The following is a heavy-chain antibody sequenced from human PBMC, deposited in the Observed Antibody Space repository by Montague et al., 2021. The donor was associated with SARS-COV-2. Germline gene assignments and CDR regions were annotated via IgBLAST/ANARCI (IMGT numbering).Heavy chain of an antibody. CDR1: GVSISSYY. CDR2: IYYTGST. Sequence: SETLSLTCTVSGVSISSYYWIWIRQPPGKGLEWIGYIYYTGSTNYNPSLKSRVTISVDTPKNQFSLKLSSMTAADTAVYYCARGVASSEGNWFDPWGQGTLVTVSS. D-gene: IGHD6-13*01. CDR3: ARGVASSEGNWFDP. J-gene: IGHJ5*02. V-gene: IGHV4-59*01.